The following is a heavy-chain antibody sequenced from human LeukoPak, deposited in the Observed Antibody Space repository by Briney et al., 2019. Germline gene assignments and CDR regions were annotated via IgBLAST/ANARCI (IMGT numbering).Heavy chain of an antibody. J-gene: IGHJ4*02. CDR1: GFTFSSYG. CDR2: IRYDGSNK. CDR3: AKDLTTGTLSFDY. Sequence: RPGGSLRLSCAASGFTFSSYGMHWVRQAPGKGLEWVAFIRYDGSNKYYADSVKGRFTISRDNSKNTLYLQMNSLRAEDTAVYHCAKDLTTGTLSFDYWGQGTLVTVSS. V-gene: IGHV3-30*02. D-gene: IGHD1-1*01.